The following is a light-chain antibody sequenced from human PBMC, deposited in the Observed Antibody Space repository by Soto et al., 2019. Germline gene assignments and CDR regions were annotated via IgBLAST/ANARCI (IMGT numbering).Light chain of an antibody. V-gene: IGLV2-8*01. CDR1: SSDIGGYNF. Sequence: QSALTQPPSASGSPGQSVTISCTGTSSDIGGYNFVSWYQQHPGKAPKLMIDEVNKRPSGVPDRFSGSKSGNTASLTVSRLQAEDEADYYCSSYVGSNNFYVFGTGTKLTVL. CDR3: SSYVGSNNFYV. J-gene: IGLJ1*01. CDR2: EVN.